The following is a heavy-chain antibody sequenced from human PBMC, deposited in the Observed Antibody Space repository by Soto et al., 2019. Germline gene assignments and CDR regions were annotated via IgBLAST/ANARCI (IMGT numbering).Heavy chain of an antibody. D-gene: IGHD4-17*01. CDR3: AKLTGDPDAFDF. V-gene: IGHV3-23*01. Sequence: GGSLRLSCAASGFTFSSYAMSWVRQAPGKGLEWVSSISASGGSTYYADSVKGRFAISRDNSKNALYLQMNSLRAEDTAVFYCAKLTGDPDAFDFWGQGTMVTVSS. CDR2: ISASGGST. J-gene: IGHJ3*01. CDR1: GFTFSSYA.